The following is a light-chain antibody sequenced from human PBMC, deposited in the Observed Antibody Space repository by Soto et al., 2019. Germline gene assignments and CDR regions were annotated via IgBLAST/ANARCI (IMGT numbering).Light chain of an antibody. Sequence: DIQMTQSPSTLSASVGDRVTITCRARQSVDKWLAWYQQKPGKAPKLLIYKASTLEVGVPSRFSGGGSGTEFTLTIASLQPDDFATYYCQHYRNFPWTFGQGTKVEVK. CDR3: QHYRNFPWT. V-gene: IGKV1-5*03. CDR1: QSVDKW. J-gene: IGKJ1*01. CDR2: KAS.